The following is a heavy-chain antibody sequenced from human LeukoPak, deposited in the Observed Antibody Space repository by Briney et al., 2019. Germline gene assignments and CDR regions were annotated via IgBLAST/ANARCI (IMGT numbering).Heavy chain of an antibody. V-gene: IGHV3-7*01. CDR2: IKQDGSEK. Sequence: PGGSLRLSCAASGFTFSSYWMSWVRQAPGEGLEWVANIKQDGSEKYYVDSVKGRFTISRDNAKNSLYLQMNSLRAEDTAVYYCAREGDIVVVPAAIRFDYWGQGTLVTVSS. J-gene: IGHJ4*02. CDR3: AREGDIVVVPAAIRFDY. CDR1: GFTFSSYW. D-gene: IGHD2-2*02.